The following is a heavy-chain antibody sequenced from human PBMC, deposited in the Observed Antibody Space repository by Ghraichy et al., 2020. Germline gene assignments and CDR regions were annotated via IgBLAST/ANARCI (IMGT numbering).Heavy chain of an antibody. J-gene: IGHJ4*02. CDR1: GFTFSNYW. CDR3: ARDLFYFDNSGYYASDY. D-gene: IGHD3-22*01. V-gene: IGHV3-7*01. CDR2: IKQEGSAK. Sequence: GGSLRLSCAASGFTFSNYWMTWVRQAPGKGLELVANIKQEGSAKHYVDSVKGRFTISRDNAKNSLYLQMSSLRAEDTAVYYCARDLFYFDNSGYYASDYWGQGILVTVSS.